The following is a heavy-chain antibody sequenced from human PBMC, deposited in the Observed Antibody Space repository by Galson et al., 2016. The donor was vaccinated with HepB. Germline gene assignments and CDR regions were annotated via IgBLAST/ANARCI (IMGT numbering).Heavy chain of an antibody. CDR1: GFSLNTEREG. D-gene: IGHD1-1*01. CDR2: IYWDDAK. Sequence: PALVKPTQTFTLTCTFSGFSLNTEREGVGWIRQPPGKALEWLALIYWDDAKRYSPSLMSRLTITKDTSKNQVVLTMTNVDPVDTATYYCAHKRMGTFDYWGQGTLVTVSS. J-gene: IGHJ4*02. CDR3: AHKRMGTFDY. V-gene: IGHV2-5*02.